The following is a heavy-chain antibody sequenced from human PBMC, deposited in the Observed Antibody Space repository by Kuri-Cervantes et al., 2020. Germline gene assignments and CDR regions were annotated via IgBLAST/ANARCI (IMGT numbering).Heavy chain of an antibody. J-gene: IGHJ4*02. CDR1: GFTFSSYG. D-gene: IGHD6-19*01. CDR2: ISYDGSNK. V-gene: IGHV3-30*03. Sequence: GESLKISCAASGFTFSSYGMHWVRQAPGKGLEWVAVISYDGSNKYYADSVKGRFTISRDNSKNTLYLQMNSLRAEDTAVYYRARGNRGQWLVVLTSWPDYWGQGTLVTVSS. CDR3: ARGNRGQWLVVLTSWPDY.